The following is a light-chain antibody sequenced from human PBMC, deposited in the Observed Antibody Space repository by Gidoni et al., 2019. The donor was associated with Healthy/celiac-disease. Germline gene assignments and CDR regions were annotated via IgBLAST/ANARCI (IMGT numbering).Light chain of an antibody. V-gene: IGKV1-6*01. J-gene: IGKJ2*01. CDR2: AAS. CDR1: KGSRND. CDR3: QQDYNYPRT. Sequence: AIHMTQSPSSLSASVGDRVTITCRASKGSRNDLGWYQQKPGKAPKLLIYAASSLQSGVPSRFSGSGSGTDFTLTISSLQPEDFATYYCQQDYNYPRTFGQGTKLEIK.